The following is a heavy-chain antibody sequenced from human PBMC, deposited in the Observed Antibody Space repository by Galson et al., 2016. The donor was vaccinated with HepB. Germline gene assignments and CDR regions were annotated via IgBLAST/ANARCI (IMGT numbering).Heavy chain of an antibody. Sequence: SLRLSCAASGFTFSSYAMSWVRQAPGKGLEWVSSIRGSGDSTYYADSVKGRFTVSRDNSKNTLYLQMNSLRVEDTAVYYCAKKHMSEMATIPNTADYWGQGALVTVSS. J-gene: IGHJ4*02. D-gene: IGHD5-24*01. V-gene: IGHV3-23*01. CDR1: GFTFSSYA. CDR2: IRGSGDST. CDR3: AKKHMSEMATIPNTADY.